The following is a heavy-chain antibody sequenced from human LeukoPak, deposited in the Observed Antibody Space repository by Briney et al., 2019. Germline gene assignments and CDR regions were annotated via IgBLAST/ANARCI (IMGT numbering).Heavy chain of an antibody. CDR3: AREPSKGSSVPNWFDP. CDR1: GDSVSSNSAA. V-gene: IGHV6-1*01. Sequence: SQTLSLTCAISGDSVSSNSAAWIWIRQSPSRGFEWMGRTYYRSKWYNDYAVSVKSRITINPDTSKNQFSLQLNSVTPEDTAVYYCAREPSKGSSVPNWFDPWGQGTLVTVSS. D-gene: IGHD6-6*01. CDR2: TYYRSKWYN. J-gene: IGHJ5*02.